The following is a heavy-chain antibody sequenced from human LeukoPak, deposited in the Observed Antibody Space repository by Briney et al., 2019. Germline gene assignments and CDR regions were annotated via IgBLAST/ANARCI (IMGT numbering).Heavy chain of an antibody. J-gene: IGHJ4*02. CDR2: IYPGDSDI. Sequence: GESLKISCKGSGYNFTNYWIGWVRQMPGKGLEWMGIIYPGDSDIRYSPSFQGQVTISADKSISTAYLQWSSLKASDTAMYYCTIRYSGTYNDYRGQGTLVTVSS. V-gene: IGHV5-51*01. D-gene: IGHD1-26*01. CDR1: GYNFTNYW. CDR3: TIRYSGTYNDY.